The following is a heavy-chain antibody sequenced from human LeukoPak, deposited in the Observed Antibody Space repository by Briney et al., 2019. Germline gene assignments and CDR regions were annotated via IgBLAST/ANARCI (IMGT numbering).Heavy chain of an antibody. Sequence: GGSLRLSCAASGFTFDDYAMHWVRQAPGKGLEWVSGISWNSGSIGYADSVKGRFTIPRDNAKNSLYLQMNSLRAEDTALYYCAKDGQWLVRGDYFDYWGQGTLVTVSS. D-gene: IGHD6-19*01. CDR2: ISWNSGSI. CDR1: GFTFDDYA. CDR3: AKDGQWLVRGDYFDY. V-gene: IGHV3-9*01. J-gene: IGHJ4*02.